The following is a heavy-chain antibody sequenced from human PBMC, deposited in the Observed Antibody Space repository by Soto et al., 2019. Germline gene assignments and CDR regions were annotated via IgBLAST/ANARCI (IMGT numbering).Heavy chain of an antibody. CDR3: ARDLIEGSGSWSYYYYGMDV. CDR2: IWYDGSNK. V-gene: IGHV3-33*01. D-gene: IGHD3-10*01. CDR1: GFTFSSYG. Sequence: QVQLVESGGGVVQPGRSLRLSCAASGFTFSSYGMHWVRQAPGKGLEWVAVIWYDGSNKYYADSVKGRFTISRDNSKNTLYLQMISLRAEDTAVYYCARDLIEGSGSWSYYYYGMDVWGQGTTVTVSS. J-gene: IGHJ6*02.